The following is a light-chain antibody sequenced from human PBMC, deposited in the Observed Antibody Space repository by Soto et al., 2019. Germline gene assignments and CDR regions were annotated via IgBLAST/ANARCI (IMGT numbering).Light chain of an antibody. Sequence: QSALTQPASVSGSPGQSITISCTGTSSDVGGYDYVSWYQQNPGKAPKLLISDVTDRASGVSHRFSGSKSGNTATLTISGLQAEDEADYYSSPGTNSFIHLVFCRGTKLTVL. V-gene: IGLV2-14*01. J-gene: IGLJ3*02. CDR2: DVT. CDR3: SPGTNSFIHLV. CDR1: SSDVGGYDY.